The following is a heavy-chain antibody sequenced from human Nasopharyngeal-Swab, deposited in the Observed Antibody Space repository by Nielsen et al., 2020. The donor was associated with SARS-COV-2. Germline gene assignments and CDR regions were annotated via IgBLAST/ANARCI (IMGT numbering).Heavy chain of an antibody. CDR2: INPNSGGT. Sequence: ASVKVSCKASGYTFTGYYMHWVRQAPGQGLEWMGRINPNSGGTNYAQKFQGRVTMTRDTSISTAYMELSRLRSDDTAVYYCARVGIAARHYYYYGMDVWGQGTTVTVSS. CDR3: ARVGIAARHYYYYGMDV. D-gene: IGHD6-6*01. V-gene: IGHV1-2*06. CDR1: GYTFTGYY. J-gene: IGHJ6*02.